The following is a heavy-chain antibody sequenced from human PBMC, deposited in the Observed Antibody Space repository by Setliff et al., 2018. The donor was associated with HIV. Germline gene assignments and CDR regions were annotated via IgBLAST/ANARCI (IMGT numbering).Heavy chain of an antibody. V-gene: IGHV3-30*04. CDR1: GIIFSDYT. Sequence: GGSLRLSCAVSGIIFSDYTMHWVRQAPGKGLEWVAVISHDGNKKYYADSVKGRFTISRDNSKNTLFLQMNSLRSADTGTYYCATVKWDLPYNPQFDYWGQGTLVTVSS. J-gene: IGHJ4*02. D-gene: IGHD1-26*01. CDR2: ISHDGNKK. CDR3: ATVKWDLPYNPQFDY.